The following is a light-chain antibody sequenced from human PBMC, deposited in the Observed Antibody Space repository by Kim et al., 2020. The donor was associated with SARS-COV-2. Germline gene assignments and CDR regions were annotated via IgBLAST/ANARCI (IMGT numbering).Light chain of an antibody. J-gene: IGLJ3*02. CDR3: ATWDDSLSGWV. V-gene: IGLV1-47*01. Sequence: GQRVNISSSGSSPNIGSNYIYWYQQLPGTAPKRLTYRNNQRPSGVPDRFSGSKAGTSASLAISGLRAEDEADYYCATWDDSLSGWVFGGGTQLTVL. CDR1: SPNIGSNY. CDR2: RNN.